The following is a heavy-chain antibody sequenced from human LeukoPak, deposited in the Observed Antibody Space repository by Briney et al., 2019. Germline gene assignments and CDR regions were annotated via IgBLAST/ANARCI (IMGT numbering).Heavy chain of an antibody. V-gene: IGHV3-21*01. CDR3: ARAYYDFWSGYYMGVDY. D-gene: IGHD3-3*01. J-gene: IGHJ4*02. CDR1: EFTFSSYS. Sequence: GGSLRLSCAASEFTFSSYSMNWVRQAPGKGLEWVSSISSSSSYIYYADSVKGRFTISRDNAKNSLYLQMNSLRAEDTAVYYCARAYYDFWSGYYMGVDYWGQGTLVTVSS. CDR2: ISSSSSYI.